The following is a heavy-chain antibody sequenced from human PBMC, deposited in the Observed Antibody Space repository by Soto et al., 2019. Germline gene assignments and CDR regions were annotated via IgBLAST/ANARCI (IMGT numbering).Heavy chain of an antibody. CDR3: ARALALRFLEYGMDV. CDR2: IYNSGST. CDR1: GGSISSSNW. D-gene: IGHD3-3*01. Sequence: QVQLQESGPGLVKPSGTLSLTCAVSGGSISSSNWWSWVRQPPGKGLEWIGEIYNSGSTNYNPSHKSRVTISVDKSKTQFSLKLSSVTAADTAVYYCARALALRFLEYGMDVWGKGTTVTVSS. J-gene: IGHJ6*04. V-gene: IGHV4-4*02.